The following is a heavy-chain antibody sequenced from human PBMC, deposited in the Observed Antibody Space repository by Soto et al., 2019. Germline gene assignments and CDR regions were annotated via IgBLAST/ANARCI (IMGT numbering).Heavy chain of an antibody. V-gene: IGHV2-5*02. CDR2: IYWDDDK. D-gene: IGHD2-15*01. J-gene: IGHJ4*02. CDR1: GFSLSTSGVG. CDR3: ARTRYCSGGSCPRGTQEFDY. Sequence: QITLKESGPTLVKPTQTLTLTCTFSGFSLSTSGVGVGWIRQPPGKALEWLALIYWDDDKRYSPSLKSRLTITKDTSKKQVVLTMTNMDPVDTATYYCARTRYCSGGSCPRGTQEFDYWGQGTLVTVSS.